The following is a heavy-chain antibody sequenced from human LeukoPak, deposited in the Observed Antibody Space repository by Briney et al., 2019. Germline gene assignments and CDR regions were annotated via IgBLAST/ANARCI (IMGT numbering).Heavy chain of an antibody. D-gene: IGHD4-17*01. CDR2: IYYSGSS. J-gene: IGHJ4*02. V-gene: IGHV4-39*01. CDR3: ARLCQVTTCAKYEY. CDR1: GHFLSSGSYY. Sequence: PSETLSLTCTVSGHFLSSGSYYWGWIRQSPGNVMAWNACIYYSGSSFYYASFESRVTMFIDTCKNQSSLKLRSVTAADTAIYYCARLCQVTTCAKYEYWGQGIQVTVSS.